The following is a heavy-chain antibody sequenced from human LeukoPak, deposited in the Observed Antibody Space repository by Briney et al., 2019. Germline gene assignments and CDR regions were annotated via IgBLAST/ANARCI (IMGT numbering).Heavy chain of an antibody. CDR2: IYYSGST. D-gene: IGHD4-17*01. CDR1: GGSISSYY. Sequence: SETLSLTCTVSGGSISSYYWSWIRQPPGKGLEWIGYIYYSGSTNYNPSLKSRVTISVDTSKNQFSLKLSSVTAADTAVYYCATMNPYGDYVDYWGQGTLVTASS. J-gene: IGHJ4*02. V-gene: IGHV4-59*01. CDR3: ATMNPYGDYVDY.